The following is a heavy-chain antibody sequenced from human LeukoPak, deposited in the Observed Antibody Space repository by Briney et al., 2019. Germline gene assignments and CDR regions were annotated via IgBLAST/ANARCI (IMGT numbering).Heavy chain of an antibody. CDR3: ARESRIYDILTGYQNYGMDV. CDR1: GFTVSSNY. Sequence: GGSLRLSCAASGFTVSSNYMSWVRQAPGKGLEWVSVIYGGGSTYYADSVKGRFTISRDNSKNTLYLQMNSLRAEDTAVYYCARESRIYDILTGYQNYGMDVWGQGTTVTVSS. V-gene: IGHV3-66*01. J-gene: IGHJ6*02. CDR2: IYGGGST. D-gene: IGHD3-9*01.